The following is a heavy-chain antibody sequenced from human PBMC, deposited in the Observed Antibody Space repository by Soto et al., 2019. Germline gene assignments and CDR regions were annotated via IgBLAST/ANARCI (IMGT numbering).Heavy chain of an antibody. D-gene: IGHD3-22*01. CDR2: IYQSGST. CDR1: GGSLSSSAYS. V-gene: IGHV4-30-2*01. Sequence: PSETLSLTCAVSGGSLSSSAYSWSWIRQPPGKGLEWIGFIYQSGSTYYNPSLKSRVTMSLDRPKNQFSLKLSSVTAADTAGYYCARELLFYDSDGFSWDDAFDIWGQGTMVTVSS. J-gene: IGHJ3*02. CDR3: ARELLFYDSDGFSWDDAFDI.